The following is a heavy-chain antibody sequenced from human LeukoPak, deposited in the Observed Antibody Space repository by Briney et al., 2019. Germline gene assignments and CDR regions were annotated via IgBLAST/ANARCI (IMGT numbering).Heavy chain of an antibody. D-gene: IGHD6-19*01. J-gene: IGHJ4*02. V-gene: IGHV4-39*01. CDR2: IYYSGST. Sequence: PSETLSLTCTVSGGSISSSSYYWGWIRQPPGKGLAWIGSIYYSGSTYYNPSLKSRVTISVDTSKNQFSLKLSSVTAADTAVYYCARQTRRLVGFFEYWGQGTLVTVSS. CDR1: GGSISSSSYY. CDR3: ARQTRRLVGFFEY.